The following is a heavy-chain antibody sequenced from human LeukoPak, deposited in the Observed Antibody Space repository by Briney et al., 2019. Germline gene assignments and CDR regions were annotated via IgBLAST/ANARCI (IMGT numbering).Heavy chain of an antibody. CDR3: ARLKLGAYFDL. V-gene: IGHV4-59*08. Sequence: SETLSLTCTVSGGSISTYYWNWIRQPPGKGLEWIGYIYYSGATNYNPSLKSRVTISVDTSKNQFSLKLSSVSAADTAVYYCARLKLGAYFDLWGRGTLVTVSS. CDR1: GGSISTYY. J-gene: IGHJ2*01. CDR2: IYYSGAT. D-gene: IGHD3-16*01.